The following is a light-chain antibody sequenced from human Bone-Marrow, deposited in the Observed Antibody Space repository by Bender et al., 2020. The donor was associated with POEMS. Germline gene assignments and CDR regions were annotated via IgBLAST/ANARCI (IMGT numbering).Light chain of an antibody. CDR2: EVN. CDR3: QSYDNSLGGWV. V-gene: IGLV2-14*01. J-gene: IGLJ3*02. Sequence: QSDLTQPASVSGSPGQSITISCTGTSSDVGGYNYVSWYQQHPGKVPKLIVSEVNKRPSGVPDRFSGSKSGTSASLAITGLQAEDEGDYYCQSYDNSLGGWVFGGGTKLTVL. CDR1: SSDVGGYNY.